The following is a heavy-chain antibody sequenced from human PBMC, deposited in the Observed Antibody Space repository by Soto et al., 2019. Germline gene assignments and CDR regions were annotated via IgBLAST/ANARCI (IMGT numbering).Heavy chain of an antibody. CDR1: GGSFSGYD. Sequence: SETLSLTCAVYGGSFSGYDWTWIRQPPGTGLEWIGEINHSGSTNYNPSLKSRVTISVDTSKNQFSLELTSVTAADTAAYYCARDKITGLFDYWGQGTLVTVS. D-gene: IGHD2-8*02. CDR3: ARDKITGLFDY. CDR2: INHSGST. V-gene: IGHV4-34*01. J-gene: IGHJ4*02.